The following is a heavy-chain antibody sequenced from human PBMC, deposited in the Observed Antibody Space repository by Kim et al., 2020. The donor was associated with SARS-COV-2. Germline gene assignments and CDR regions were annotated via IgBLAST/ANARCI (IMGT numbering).Heavy chain of an antibody. CDR2: ISSNGGST. V-gene: IGHV3-64D*09. J-gene: IGHJ3*02. D-gene: IGHD3-10*01. CDR3: VKDRGSGIGAFDI. Sequence: GGSLRLSCSASGFTFSSYAMHWVRQAPGKGLEYVSAISSNGGSTYYADSVKGRFTISRDNSKNTLYLQMSSLRAEDTAVYYCVKDRGSGIGAFDIWGQGTMVTVSS. CDR1: GFTFSSYA.